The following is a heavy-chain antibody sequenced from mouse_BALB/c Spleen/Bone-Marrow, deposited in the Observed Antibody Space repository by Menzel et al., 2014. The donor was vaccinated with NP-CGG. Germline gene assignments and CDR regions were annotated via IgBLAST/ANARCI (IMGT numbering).Heavy chain of an antibody. V-gene: IGHV14-3*02. J-gene: IGHJ2*01. D-gene: IGHD2-4*01. CDR1: GFNIKDTY. CDR2: IDPANGNT. Sequence: VHVKQSGAEVVKPGASVKLSCTASGFNIKDTYMHWVKQRPEQGLEWIGRIDPANGNTKYDRKFQGKTTITADTSSNTAYLQLSGLTSEDTAVYYCARYDYGVYFDYWGQGTTLTVSS. CDR3: ARYDYGVYFDY.